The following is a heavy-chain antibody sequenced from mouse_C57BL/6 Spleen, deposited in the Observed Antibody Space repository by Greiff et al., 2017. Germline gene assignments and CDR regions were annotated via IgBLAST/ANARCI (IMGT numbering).Heavy chain of an antibody. CDR2: ISDGGSYT. D-gene: IGHD1-1*01. Sequence: EVKLMESGGGLVKPGGSLKLSCAASGFTFSSYAMSWVRQTPEKRLEWVATISDGGSYTYYPDNVKGRFTISRDNAKNNLYLQMSHLKSEDTAMYYCARDEVRYDYFDYWGQGTTLTVSS. CDR3: ARDEVRYDYFDY. CDR1: GFTFSSYA. V-gene: IGHV5-4*01. J-gene: IGHJ2*01.